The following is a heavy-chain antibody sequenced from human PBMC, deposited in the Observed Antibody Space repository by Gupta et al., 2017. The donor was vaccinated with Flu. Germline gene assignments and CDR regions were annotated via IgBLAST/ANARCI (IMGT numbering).Heavy chain of an antibody. J-gene: IGHJ5*01. Sequence: EEKLVEYGAGVVKPGRARGLPCEASGFPFAAYAMPRVRQVHGTGLGWGAAVSWSSVKIVDSGTGKGRFSISRVNAKTSLYLQMNSLRPEDTAVYYVARVTSQTPGMAVSGIDSWGQGTLVTVSS. CDR2: VSWSSVKI. D-gene: IGHD6-19*01. V-gene: IGHV3-9*01. CDR1: GFPFAAYA. CDR3: ARVTSQTPGMAVSGIDS.